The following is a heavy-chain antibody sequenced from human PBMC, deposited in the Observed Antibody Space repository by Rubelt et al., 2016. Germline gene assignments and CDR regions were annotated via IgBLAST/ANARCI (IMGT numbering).Heavy chain of an antibody. Sequence: VQLVESGGGLVQPGGSLRLSCSASGFTFSSYAMHWVRQAPGKGLEYVSAISSNGGSTYYADSVKGRFTISRDNSKNTLYLQMNSLRAEDTAVYYCARASAVTPWSHFDYWGQGILVTVSS. CDR2: ISSNGGST. CDR1: GFTFSSYA. D-gene: IGHD2-8*02. V-gene: IGHV3-64*04. J-gene: IGHJ4*02. CDR3: ARASAVTPWSHFDY.